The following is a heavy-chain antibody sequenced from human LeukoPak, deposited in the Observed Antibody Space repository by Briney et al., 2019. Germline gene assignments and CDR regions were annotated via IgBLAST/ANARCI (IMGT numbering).Heavy chain of an antibody. Sequence: PGGSLRLSCAASGFTFSIYDMHWVRQATGKGLEWVSAIGTAGDTYYPGSVKGRFTISRENAKNSLYLQMNSLRAGDTAVYYCARGTVTHSLDYWGQGTLVTVSS. J-gene: IGHJ4*02. CDR3: ARGTVTHSLDY. CDR1: GFTFSIYD. V-gene: IGHV3-13*01. CDR2: IGTAGDT. D-gene: IGHD4-17*01.